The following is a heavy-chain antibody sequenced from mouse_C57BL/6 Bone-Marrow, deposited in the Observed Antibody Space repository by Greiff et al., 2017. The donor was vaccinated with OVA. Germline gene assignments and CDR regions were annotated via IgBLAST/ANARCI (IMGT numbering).Heavy chain of an antibody. J-gene: IGHJ1*03. D-gene: IGHD1-1*01. Sequence: VQLKESGPELVKPGASVKISCKASGYAFSSSWMNWVKQRPGKGLEWIGRIYPGDGDTNYNGKFKGKATLTADKSSSTAYMQLSSLTSEDSAVYFCASGYYGSSYYWYFDVWGTGTTVTVSS. V-gene: IGHV1-82*01. CDR3: ASGYYGSSYYWYFDV. CDR2: IYPGDGDT. CDR1: GYAFSSSW.